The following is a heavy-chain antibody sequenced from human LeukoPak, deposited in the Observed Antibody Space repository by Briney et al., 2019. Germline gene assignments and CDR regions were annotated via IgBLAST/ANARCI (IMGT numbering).Heavy chain of an antibody. J-gene: IGHJ6*04. CDR1: GGSFSGYY. D-gene: IGHD3-10*01. V-gene: IGHV4-34*01. CDR2: INHSGST. Sequence: SETLSLTCAVSGGSFSGYYWSWIRQPPGKGQECIGEINHSGSTNYNPSLNSRVTRSVDTSKNQFSLKLSSVTAADTAVYYCAREWAYYGSGSYFYYYYGMDVWGKGTTVTVSS. CDR3: AREWAYYGSGSYFYYYYGMDV.